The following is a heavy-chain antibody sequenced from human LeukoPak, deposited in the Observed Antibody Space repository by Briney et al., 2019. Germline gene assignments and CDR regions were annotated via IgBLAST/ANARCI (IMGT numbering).Heavy chain of an antibody. CDR1: GFTVSRNY. V-gene: IGHV3-53*01. CDR2: IYSGGST. CDR3: ARDFFPIVDSTWYEIGY. Sequence: GGSLRLSCAASGFTVSRNYMSWVRQAPGKGLEWVSVIYSGGSTYYADSVKGRFTISRDNSKNTLYLQMNSLRAEDTAVYYCARDFFPIVDSTWYEIGYWGQGTLVTVSS. J-gene: IGHJ4*02. D-gene: IGHD2-21*01.